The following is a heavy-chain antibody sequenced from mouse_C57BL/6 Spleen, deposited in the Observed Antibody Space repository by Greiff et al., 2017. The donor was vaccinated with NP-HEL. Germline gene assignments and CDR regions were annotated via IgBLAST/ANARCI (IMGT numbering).Heavy chain of an antibody. V-gene: IGHV1-64*01. J-gene: IGHJ4*01. CDR1: GYTFTSYW. CDR2: IHPNSGST. CDR3: ARSAGSTMDY. Sequence: VQLQQSGAELVKPGASVKLSCKASGYTFTSYWMHWVKQRPGQGLEWIGMIHPNSGSTNYNEKFKSKATLTVDKSSSTAYMQLSSLTSEDSAVYYCARSAGSTMDYWGQGTSVTVSS.